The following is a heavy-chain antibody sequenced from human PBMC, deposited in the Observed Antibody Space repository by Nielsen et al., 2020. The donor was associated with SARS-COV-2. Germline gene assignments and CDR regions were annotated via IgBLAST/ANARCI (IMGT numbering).Heavy chain of an antibody. CDR1: GFNFSGCW. J-gene: IGHJ4*02. CDR3: SKGKTWYFEC. CDR2: IRQDGSEN. V-gene: IGHV3-7*05. Sequence: GESLKISCAASGFNFSGCWMSWVRQAPGRGLEWVANIRQDGSENYYVDSLKGRFTISRDISKNTLYLQMNSLRAEDSAVYYCSKGKTWYFECWGQGTLVTVSP.